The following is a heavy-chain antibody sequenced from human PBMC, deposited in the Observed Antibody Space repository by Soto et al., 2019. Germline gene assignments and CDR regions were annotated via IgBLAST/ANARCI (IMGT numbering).Heavy chain of an antibody. D-gene: IGHD3-16*01. CDR1: GGSFSGYY. J-gene: IGHJ5*02. CDR3: ARGPLLYPGGYIWGSYSPYQDWFDP. V-gene: IGHV4-34*01. Sequence: SETLSLTCAVYGGSFSGYYWSWIRQPPGKGLEWIGEINHSGSTNYNPSLKSRVTISVDTSKNQFSLKLSSVTAADTAVYYCARGPLLYPGGYIWGSYSPYQDWFDPWGQGTLVT. CDR2: INHSGST.